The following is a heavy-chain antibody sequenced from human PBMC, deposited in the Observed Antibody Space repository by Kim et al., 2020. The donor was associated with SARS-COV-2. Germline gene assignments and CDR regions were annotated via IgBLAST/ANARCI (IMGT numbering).Heavy chain of an antibody. Sequence: SETLSLTCTVSGGSISSSSYYWGWIRQPPGKGLEWIGSIYYSGSTYYNPSLKSRVTISVDTSKNQFSLKLSSVTAADTAVYYCARTLGYFDWLFPNDYWGQGTLVTVSS. J-gene: IGHJ4*02. CDR2: IYYSGST. CDR3: ARTLGYFDWLFPNDY. V-gene: IGHV4-39*07. D-gene: IGHD3-9*01. CDR1: GGSISSSSYY.